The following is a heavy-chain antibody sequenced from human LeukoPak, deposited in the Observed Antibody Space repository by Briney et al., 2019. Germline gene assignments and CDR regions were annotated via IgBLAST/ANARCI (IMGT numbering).Heavy chain of an antibody. CDR3: ARGSVAGTWEFDY. CDR1: GGTFSSYA. D-gene: IGHD6-19*01. Sequence: ASVKVSCKASGGTFSSYAISWVRQAPGQGLEWMGWISTHSANTNSAQKIQGRFTMTTDISTNTAYMDLRSLTSDDTAVYFCARGSVAGTWEFDYWGQGTLVTVSS. CDR2: ISTHSANT. V-gene: IGHV1-18*01. J-gene: IGHJ4*02.